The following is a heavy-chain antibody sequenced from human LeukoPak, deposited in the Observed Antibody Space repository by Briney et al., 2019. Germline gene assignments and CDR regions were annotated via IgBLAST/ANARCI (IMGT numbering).Heavy chain of an antibody. D-gene: IGHD1-26*01. V-gene: IGHV4-34*01. J-gene: IGHJ5*02. CDR1: GGSFSGYY. CDR2: IKHSGST. Sequence: SETLSLTCAVYGGSFSGYYWSWIRQPPGKGLEWIGEIKHSGSTNYNPSLKSRVTISVDTSKNQFSLKLSSVTAADTAVYYCARHIRRIVGATGINWFDPWGQGTLVTVSS. CDR3: ARHIRRIVGATGINWFDP.